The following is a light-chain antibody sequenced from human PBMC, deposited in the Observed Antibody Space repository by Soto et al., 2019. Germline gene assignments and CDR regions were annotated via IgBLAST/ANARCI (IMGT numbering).Light chain of an antibody. CDR1: QSIATS. CDR2: DAF. Sequence: ETVLTQSPATLSKSPGEIATLSCRASQSIATSLAWYQHRPGQPPRLLIYDAFNRATGIPARFSGDGSGTDFTLTISSLEPEDFAVYYCQQRASWPPFTFGGGTKVEIK. CDR3: QQRASWPPFT. J-gene: IGKJ4*01. V-gene: IGKV3-11*01.